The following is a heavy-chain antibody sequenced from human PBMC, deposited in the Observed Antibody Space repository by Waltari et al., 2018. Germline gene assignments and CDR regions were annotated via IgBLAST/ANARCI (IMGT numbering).Heavy chain of an antibody. D-gene: IGHD6-6*01. J-gene: IGHJ6*02. CDR3: ARDGQLVRPGYYYYGMDV. V-gene: IGHV3-48*03. Sequence: EVQLVESGGGLVQPGGSLRLSCAASGFTFSSYEMNGVRQAPGKGLEWVSYISSSGSTIYYADSVKGRFTISRDNAKNSLYLQMNSLRAEDTAVYYCARDGQLVRPGYYYYGMDVWGQGTTVTVSS. CDR2: ISSSGSTI. CDR1: GFTFSSYE.